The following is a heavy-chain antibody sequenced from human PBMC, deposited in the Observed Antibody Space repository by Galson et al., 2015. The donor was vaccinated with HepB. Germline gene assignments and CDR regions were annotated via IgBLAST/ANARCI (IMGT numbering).Heavy chain of an antibody. D-gene: IGHD2-15*01. CDR1: GVTFSSYS. CDR2: IISDWISA. J-gene: IGHJ6*02. CDR3: ARESRYCSGGICYAGGDYYYYYGMDV. V-gene: IGHV3-74*01. Sequence: SLKLSCEPSGVTFSSYSMHWVRQVPGKGLVWIARIISDWISASYAHSLQGRFIITRDNAKNTLYLYMNSLRVEDTAVYYCARESRYCSGGICYAGGDYYYYYGMDVWGQGTTVTVSS.